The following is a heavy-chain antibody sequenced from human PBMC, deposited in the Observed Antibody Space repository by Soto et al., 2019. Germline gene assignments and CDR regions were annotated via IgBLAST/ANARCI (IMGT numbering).Heavy chain of an antibody. D-gene: IGHD7-27*01. J-gene: IGHJ3*02. CDR1: GGSISSYY. V-gene: IGHV4-59*01. CDR3: ARTPFLGTYAFDI. CDR2: IYYSGST. Sequence: PSETLSLTCTVSGGSISSYYWSWIRQPPGKGLEWIGYIYYSGSTNYNPSLKSRVTISVDTSKNQFSLKLSSVTAADTAVYYCARTPFLGTYAFDIWGQRTMVTVSS.